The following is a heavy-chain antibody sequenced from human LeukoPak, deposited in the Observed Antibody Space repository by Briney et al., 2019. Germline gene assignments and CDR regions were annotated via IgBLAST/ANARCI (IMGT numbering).Heavy chain of an antibody. CDR1: GGSISSSSYY. Sequence: PSETLSLTCTVSGGSISSSSYYWSWIRQPPGKGLEWIGNIYYSGSTYYNPSLNSRVTISVDTSKNQSSLKLSSVTAADTAVYFCARFVGSGDPNDAFDIWGQGTMVTVSS. CDR3: ARFVGSGDPNDAFDI. V-gene: IGHV4-39*01. CDR2: IYYSGST. J-gene: IGHJ3*02. D-gene: IGHD2-15*01.